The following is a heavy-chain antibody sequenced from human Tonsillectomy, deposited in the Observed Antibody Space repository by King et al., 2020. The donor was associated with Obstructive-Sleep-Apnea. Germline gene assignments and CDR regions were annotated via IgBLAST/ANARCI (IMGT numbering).Heavy chain of an antibody. CDR2: IFYTGST. CDR1: GGSISSYF. J-gene: IGHJ3*02. Sequence: QLQESGPGLVKPSETLSLTCTVSGGSISSYFWSWIRQPPGKGLEWIGYIFYTGSTNYNPSLKSRLTISVDMSKNQLSLKLSSVTAADTAVYYCERVLESAFDIWGQGTMVTVSS. D-gene: IGHD3-10*01. CDR3: ERVLESAFDI. V-gene: IGHV4-59*01.